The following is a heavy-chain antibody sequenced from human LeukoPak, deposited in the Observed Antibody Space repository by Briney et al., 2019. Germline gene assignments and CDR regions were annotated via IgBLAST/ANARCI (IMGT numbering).Heavy chain of an antibody. CDR1: GYTFTSYW. CDR3: ARGRRFGELSHPTYYFDY. J-gene: IGHJ4*02. V-gene: IGHV5-51*01. D-gene: IGHD3-10*01. Sequence: GESLKISCKGSGYTFTSYWIGWVRQMPGKGLEWMGIIYPGDSDTRYSPSFQGQVTISADKSISTAYLQWSSLKASDTAVYYCARGRRFGELSHPTYYFDYWGQGTQVTVSS. CDR2: IYPGDSDT.